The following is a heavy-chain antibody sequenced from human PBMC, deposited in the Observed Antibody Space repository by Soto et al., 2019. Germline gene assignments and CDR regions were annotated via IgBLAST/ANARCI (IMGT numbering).Heavy chain of an antibody. D-gene: IGHD6-19*01. CDR2: IYPGDSDT. Sequence: RGESLKISCKGSGYSFTNYWIGWVRQMPGKGLECMGIIYPGDSDTTYSPSFQGQVTISADKSISTAYVQWSSLKASDSGMYYCARVEEGTSSGWYVPKYFQHWGQGTLVTVSS. CDR1: GYSFTNYW. J-gene: IGHJ1*01. CDR3: ARVEEGTSSGWYVPKYFQH. V-gene: IGHV5-51*01.